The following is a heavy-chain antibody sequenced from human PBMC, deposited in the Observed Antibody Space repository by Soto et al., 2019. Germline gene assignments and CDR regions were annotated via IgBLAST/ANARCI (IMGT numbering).Heavy chain of an antibody. CDR3: AKAKYYYGSGSYSY. CDR1: GFAFSSYA. V-gene: IGHV3-23*01. D-gene: IGHD3-10*01. J-gene: IGHJ4*02. CDR2: ISGSGGST. Sequence: EVQLLESGGGLVQPGGSLRLSCAASGFAFSSYAMSWVRQAPGKGLEWVSAISGSGGSTYYADSVKGRFTISRDNSKNTLYLQMNSLRAEDTAVYYCAKAKYYYGSGSYSYWGQGTLVTVSS.